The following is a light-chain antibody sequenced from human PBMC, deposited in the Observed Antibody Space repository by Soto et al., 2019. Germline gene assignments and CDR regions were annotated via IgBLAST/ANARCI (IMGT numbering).Light chain of an antibody. CDR2: AAS. J-gene: IGKJ3*01. CDR3: QKYHSAPYT. CDR1: QDIGNY. V-gene: IGKV1-27*01. Sequence: DIQMTQSPSSLSASFGERVTIACRASQDIGNYLAWYQQKPGKAPKLLIYAASTLHSGVPSRFSGSGSGTDFALTISGLQPEDVATYYCQKYHSAPYTFGPGTKVDI.